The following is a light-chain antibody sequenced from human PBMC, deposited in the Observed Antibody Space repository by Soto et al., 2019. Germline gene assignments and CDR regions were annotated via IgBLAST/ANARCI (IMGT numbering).Light chain of an antibody. CDR3: QYSQKWWT. J-gene: IGKJ1*01. V-gene: IGKV3-15*01. Sequence: ILMAQSPATVPVPPGESATLSCRASQSVSSSLAWYQPKPGQAPRLIVYGASTRATGIPARFSGSGSGTEFHLTSNSLQPEDFWVHYGQYSQKWWTFGKG. CDR1: QSVSSS. CDR2: GAS.